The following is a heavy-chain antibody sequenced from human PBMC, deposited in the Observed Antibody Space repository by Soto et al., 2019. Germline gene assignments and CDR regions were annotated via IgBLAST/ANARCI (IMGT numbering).Heavy chain of an antibody. CDR3: ARGGVRGVITKNYYYYYMDV. CDR2: VSYGNSEST. CDR1: GGSISSYY. D-gene: IGHD3-10*01. V-gene: IGHV4-59*01. J-gene: IGHJ6*03. Sequence: QVQLQESGPGLVKPSETLSLTCTVSGGSISSYYWSWVRQPPGEGLEWIGYVSYGNSESTNYNPSLKSRVIISIDTSKNQFSLKLSSVTAADTAVYYCARGGVRGVITKNYYYYYMDVWGKGTTVTVSS.